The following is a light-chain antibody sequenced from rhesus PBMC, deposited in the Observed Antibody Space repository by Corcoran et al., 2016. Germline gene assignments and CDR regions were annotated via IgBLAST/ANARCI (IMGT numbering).Light chain of an antibody. Sequence: DIQMTQSPSSLSASVGDRVTITCRASENVNNYLNLYQQKPGKAPKLLIYKASTLQSGVPSRFSGSGSGTDYTFPISSLQPEDVATYFCQHGYGTPLTFGGGTKVEIK. J-gene: IGKJ4*01. CDR3: QHGYGTPLT. V-gene: IGKV1-74*01. CDR1: ENVNNY. CDR2: KAS.